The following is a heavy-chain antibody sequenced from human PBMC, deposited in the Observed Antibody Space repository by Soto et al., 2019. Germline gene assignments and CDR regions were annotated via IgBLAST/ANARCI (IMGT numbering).Heavy chain of an antibody. CDR1: GGTFSSYA. CDR3: ARGLVWFGELSSLDY. CDR2: IIPIFGTA. Sequence: QVQLVQSGAEVKKPGSSVKVTCNASGGTFSSYAISWVRQAPGQGLEWMGGIIPIFGTANYAQKFQGRVTITADESTSTAYMELSSLRSEDTAVYYCARGLVWFGELSSLDYWSQGTLVTVSS. J-gene: IGHJ4*02. V-gene: IGHV1-69*01. D-gene: IGHD3-10*01.